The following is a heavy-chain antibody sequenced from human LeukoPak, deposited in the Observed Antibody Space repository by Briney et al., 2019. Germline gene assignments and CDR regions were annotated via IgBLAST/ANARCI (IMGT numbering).Heavy chain of an antibody. CDR3: ARALGYYDFWSGYKYYFDY. J-gene: IGHJ4*02. CDR2: TYYRSKWYN. D-gene: IGHD3-3*01. CDR1: GDSVSSNSAA. Sequence: SQTLSLTCAISGDSVSSNSAAWNWIRQSPSRGLEWLGRTYYRSKWYNDYAVSVKSRITINPDTSKNQFSLQPNSVTPEDTAVYYCARALGYYDFWSGYKYYFDYWGQGTLVTVSS. V-gene: IGHV6-1*01.